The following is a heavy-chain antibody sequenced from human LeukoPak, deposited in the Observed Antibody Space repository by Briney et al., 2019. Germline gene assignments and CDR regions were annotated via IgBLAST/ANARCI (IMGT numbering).Heavy chain of an antibody. V-gene: IGHV3-23*01. J-gene: IGHJ4*02. CDR1: GFTFSSYA. D-gene: IGHD1-14*01. CDR3: AKDLFSEFDY. Sequence: PGGSLRLSCAASGFTFSSYAMSWVRQAPGKGLEWVSAIGGSGGSTYCADSVKGRFTISRDNSKNTLYLQMSSLRAEDTAVYYCAKDLFSEFDYWGQGTLVTVSS. CDR2: IGGSGGST.